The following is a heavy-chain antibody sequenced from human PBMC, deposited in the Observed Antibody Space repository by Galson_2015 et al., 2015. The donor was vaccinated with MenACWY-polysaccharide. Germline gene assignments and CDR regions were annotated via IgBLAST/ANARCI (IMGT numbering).Heavy chain of an antibody. V-gene: IGHV3-23*01. CDR2: IIGSGDNT. CDR1: RFTFTNYA. CDR3: AKDATPTTRGDVLDI. J-gene: IGHJ3*02. D-gene: IGHD1-1*01. Sequence: SLRLSCAASRFTFTNYAMTWVRQAPGKGLEWVSTIIGSGDNTYYADSVRGRFTISRDNSKNTLYLQMNSLRAEDTAIYYCAKDATPTTRGDVLDIWGQGTMVTVSS.